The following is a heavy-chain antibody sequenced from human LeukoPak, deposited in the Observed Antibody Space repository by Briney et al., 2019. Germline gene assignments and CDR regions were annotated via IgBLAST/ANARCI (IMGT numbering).Heavy chain of an antibody. V-gene: IGHV4-4*07. J-gene: IGHJ3*02. CDR2: IYTSGST. CDR1: GGSISSYY. CDR3: ARDPGYSYGYDAFDI. Sequence: SETLSLTCTVSGGSISSYYWSWIRQPAGKGLEWIGRIYTSGSTNYNPSLKSRVTISVDTSKSQFSLKLSSVTAADTAVYYCARDPGYSYGYDAFDIWGQGTTVTVSS. D-gene: IGHD5-18*01.